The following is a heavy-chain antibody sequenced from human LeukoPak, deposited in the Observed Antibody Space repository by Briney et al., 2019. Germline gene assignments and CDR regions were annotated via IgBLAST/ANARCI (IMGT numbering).Heavy chain of an antibody. V-gene: IGHV4-38-2*02. CDR3: ARDLMVRGIGFDNWFDP. J-gene: IGHJ5*02. CDR2: IFHSGST. D-gene: IGHD3-10*01. Sequence: SETLSLTCTVSGYSISSGYYWGWIRQPPGKGLEWIGNIFHSGSTYYNPSLKSRVTISVDKSKNQFSLKLTSVTAADTAVYYCARDLMVRGIGFDNWFDPWGQGTLVTVSS. CDR1: GYSISSGYY.